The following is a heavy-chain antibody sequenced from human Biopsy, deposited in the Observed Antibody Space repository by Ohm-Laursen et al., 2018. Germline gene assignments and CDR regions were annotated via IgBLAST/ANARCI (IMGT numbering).Heavy chain of an antibody. CDR3: ARSNGYGDYRFDD. V-gene: IGHV4-4*07. CDR2: ITPTGVT. Sequence: SETLSLTCSVSGGSIDFKYWTWIRQSADKGLEWIGRITPTGVTHYNPSLEGRITISLDTSKNQFSLMLSSVTAADTAVYYCARSNGYGDYRFDDWGQGTLVTVAS. J-gene: IGHJ4*02. CDR1: GGSIDFKY. D-gene: IGHD4-11*01.